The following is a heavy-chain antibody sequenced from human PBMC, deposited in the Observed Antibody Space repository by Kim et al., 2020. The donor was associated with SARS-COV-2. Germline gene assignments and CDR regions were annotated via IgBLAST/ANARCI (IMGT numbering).Heavy chain of an antibody. V-gene: IGHV3-13*04. D-gene: IGHD1-20*01. J-gene: IGHJ6*02. CDR3: ARGINLGLGVDL. CDR1: GFIFGGHD. Sequence: GGSLRLSCAASGFIFGGHDMHWVRQGTGKGLEWVSAIGTAGETFYEESVKGRFIISRENGKNSLYLQMDSLRAGDTAVYYCARGINLGLGVDLWGHGTAVTVSS. CDR2: IGTAGET.